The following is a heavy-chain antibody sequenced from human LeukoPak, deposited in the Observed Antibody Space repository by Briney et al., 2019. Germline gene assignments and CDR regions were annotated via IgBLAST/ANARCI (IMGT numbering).Heavy chain of an antibody. Sequence: PGGSLRLSCAASGFTFSDGYMSWIRQAPGKGLEWVSYISSSGSTMYYIDSVKGRFTISRDNAKNSLYLQMDSLRAEDTAVYYCARELRRPRVVFEMWGQGTMVTASS. CDR2: ISSSGSTM. CDR1: GFTFSDGY. V-gene: IGHV3-11*01. CDR3: ARELRRPRVVFEM. J-gene: IGHJ3*02.